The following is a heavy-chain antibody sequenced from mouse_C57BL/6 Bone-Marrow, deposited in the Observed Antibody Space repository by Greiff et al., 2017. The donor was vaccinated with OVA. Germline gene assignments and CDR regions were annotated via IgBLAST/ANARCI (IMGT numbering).Heavy chain of an antibody. CDR2: INPYNGDT. D-gene: IGHD2-3*01. CDR1: GYSFTGYF. V-gene: IGHV1-20*01. Sequence: EVKVEESGPELVKPGDSVKISCKASGYSFTGYFMNWVMQSHGKSLEWIGRINPYNGDTFYNQKFKGKATLTVDKSSSTAHMELRSLTSEDSAVYYCARDGYSDYWGQGTTLTVSS. J-gene: IGHJ2*01. CDR3: ARDGYSDY.